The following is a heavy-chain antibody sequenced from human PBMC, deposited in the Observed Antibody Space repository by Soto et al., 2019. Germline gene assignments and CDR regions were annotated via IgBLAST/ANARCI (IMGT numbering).Heavy chain of an antibody. Sequence: ASETLSLTCTVSGGSISSYYWSWIRQPPGKGLEWIGYIYYSGSTNYNPSLKSRVTISVDTSKNQFSLKLSCVTAADTAVYYCASSMVVAQGVNWFDPWGQGTLVTVSS. D-gene: IGHD2-15*01. CDR2: IYYSGST. CDR1: GGSISSYY. CDR3: ASSMVVAQGVNWFDP. J-gene: IGHJ5*02. V-gene: IGHV4-59*08.